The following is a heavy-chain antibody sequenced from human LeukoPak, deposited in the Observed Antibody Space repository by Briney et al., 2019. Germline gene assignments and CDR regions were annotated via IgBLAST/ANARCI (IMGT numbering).Heavy chain of an antibody. D-gene: IGHD2-2*01. CDR1: GFTFSSYS. Sequence: HPGGSLRLSCAASGFTFSSYSMNWVRQAPGKGLEWVSYISSSSSTIYYADSVKGRFTISRDNAKNLLYLQMNSLRAEDTAVYYCARSDEVVPADYDYWGQGTLVTVSS. V-gene: IGHV3-48*01. CDR3: ARSDEVVPADYDY. CDR2: ISSSSSTI. J-gene: IGHJ4*02.